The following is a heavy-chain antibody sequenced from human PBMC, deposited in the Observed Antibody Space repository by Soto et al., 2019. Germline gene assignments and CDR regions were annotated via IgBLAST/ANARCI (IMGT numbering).Heavy chain of an antibody. J-gene: IGHJ6*02. CDR1: GYTFTSYD. V-gene: IGHV1-8*01. D-gene: IGHD3-3*01. Sequence: AASVKVSCKASGYTFTSYDINWVRQSTGQGLEWMGWMNPNSGNTGYAQKFQGRVTMTRNTSISTAYMELSTLRSEDTAVYYCARGLLYDFWSGYYFEDYGRDVWGQGPTGRVS. CDR2: MNPNSGNT. CDR3: ARGLLYDFWSGYYFEDYGRDV.